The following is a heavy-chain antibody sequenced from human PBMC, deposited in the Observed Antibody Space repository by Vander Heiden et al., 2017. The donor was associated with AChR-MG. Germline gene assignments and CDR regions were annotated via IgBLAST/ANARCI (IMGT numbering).Heavy chain of an antibody. CDR2: INPNSGGT. CDR1: GYTFTGYY. J-gene: IGHJ6*02. CDR3: ARLLGEFGVSYYYGMDV. D-gene: IGHD3-10*01. Sequence: QVQLVQSGAEVKKPGASVKVSCKASGYTFTGYYMHWVRQAPGQGLGWMGWINPNSGGTNYAQKFQGRVTMTRDTSISTAYMELSRLRSDDTAVYYCARLLGEFGVSYYYGMDVWGQGTTVTVSS. V-gene: IGHV1-2*02.